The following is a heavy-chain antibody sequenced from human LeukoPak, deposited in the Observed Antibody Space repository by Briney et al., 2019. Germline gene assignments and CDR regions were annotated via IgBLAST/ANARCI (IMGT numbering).Heavy chain of an antibody. CDR1: GGSISSSSYY. V-gene: IGHV4-39*01. Sequence: PSETPSLTCTVSGGSISSSSYYCGWIRQPPGKGLEWIGSIYYSGSTYYNPSLKSRVTISVDTSKNQFSLKLSSVTAADTAVYYCARHPITMALTTDYYGMDVWGQGTTVTVSS. J-gene: IGHJ6*02. D-gene: IGHD3-10*01. CDR2: IYYSGST. CDR3: ARHPITMALTTDYYGMDV.